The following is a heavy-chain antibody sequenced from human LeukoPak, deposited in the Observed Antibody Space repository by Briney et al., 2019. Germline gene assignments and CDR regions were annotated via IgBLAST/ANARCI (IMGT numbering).Heavy chain of an antibody. D-gene: IGHD3-10*01. Sequence: ASVKVSCKXSGYTFTGYYMHWVRQAPGQGLEWMGRINPNSGGTNYAQKFQGRVTMTRDTSISTAYMELSRLRSDDTAVYYCARSYGSGSPNWFDPWGQGTLVTVSS. CDR1: GYTFTGYY. V-gene: IGHV1-2*06. CDR2: INPNSGGT. J-gene: IGHJ5*02. CDR3: ARSYGSGSPNWFDP.